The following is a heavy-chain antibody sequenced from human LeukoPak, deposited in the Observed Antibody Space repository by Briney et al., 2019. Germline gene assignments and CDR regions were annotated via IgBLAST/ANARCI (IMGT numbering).Heavy chain of an antibody. Sequence: SETLSLTCTVSGASISSYYWSWIRQPAGKGLEWLGRTSITVGTYYSPSLKSRVTMSIDTSNNQFSLRLTSVTAADTAIYYCARHWLEAAKAYSYWFDPWGQGTLVTVSS. V-gene: IGHV4-4*07. CDR1: GASISSYY. CDR2: TSITVGT. D-gene: IGHD6-13*01. J-gene: IGHJ5*02. CDR3: ARHWLEAAKAYSYWFDP.